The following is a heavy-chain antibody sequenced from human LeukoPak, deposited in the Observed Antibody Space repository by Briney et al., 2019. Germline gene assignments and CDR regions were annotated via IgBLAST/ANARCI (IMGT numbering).Heavy chain of an antibody. D-gene: IGHD3-9*01. J-gene: IGHJ5*02. CDR3: ARAQTYYDILTGYRWAWFDP. CDR1: GGSFSGYY. Sequence: SETLSLTCAVYGGSFSGYYWSWIRQPPGKGLEWIGEINHSGSTNYNPSLKSRVTISVDTSKNQFSLKLSSVTAADTAVYYCARAQTYYDILTGYRWAWFDPWGQGTLVTVSS. V-gene: IGHV4-34*01. CDR2: INHSGST.